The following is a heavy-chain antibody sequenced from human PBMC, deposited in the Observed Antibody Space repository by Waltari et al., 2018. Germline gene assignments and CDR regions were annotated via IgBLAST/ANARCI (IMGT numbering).Heavy chain of an antibody. CDR1: GFTLSDYA. CDR2: ISNDGKIE. CDR3: TRFPDDYSNSFDY. D-gene: IGHD4-4*01. J-gene: IGHJ4*02. Sequence: QVQLVESGGGVVQPGRSLRLSCAASGFTLSDYAMHWVRQAPGKGLEWLANISNDGKIEHYADSAKGRFTISRDNAKNMWYLQLNSLRPQDTAVYYCTRFPDDYSNSFDYGGQGTLITVSS. V-gene: IGHV3-30*03.